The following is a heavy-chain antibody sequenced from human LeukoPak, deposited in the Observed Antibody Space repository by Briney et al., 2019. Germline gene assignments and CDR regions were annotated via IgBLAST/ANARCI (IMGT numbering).Heavy chain of an antibody. V-gene: IGHV3-23*01. D-gene: IGHD6-13*01. CDR2: ISGSGGST. CDR1: GFTFSSYA. J-gene: IGHJ4*02. CDR3: AKVGIAAGSGGPYYFDY. Sequence: PGGSLRLSCAASGFTFSSYAMSWVRQAPGKGLEWVSAISGSGGSTYYADSVKGRSTISRDNSKNTLYLQMNSLRAEDTAVYYCAKVGIAAGSGGPYYFDYWGQGTLVTVSS.